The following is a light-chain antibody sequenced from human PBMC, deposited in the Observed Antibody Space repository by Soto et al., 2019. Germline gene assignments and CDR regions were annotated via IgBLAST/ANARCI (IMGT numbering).Light chain of an antibody. CDR1: QSVSSSY. CDR2: GAS. Sequence: EIVLTQSPGTLSLSPGERATLSCRASQSVSSSYLAWYQQKPGQAPRLLIYGASSRATGIPDRFSGSGSVTAFTLTISRLEPEDFAVYYFQQYGSSPRTFGQGTRLEIK. CDR3: QQYGSSPRT. J-gene: IGKJ5*01. V-gene: IGKV3-20*01.